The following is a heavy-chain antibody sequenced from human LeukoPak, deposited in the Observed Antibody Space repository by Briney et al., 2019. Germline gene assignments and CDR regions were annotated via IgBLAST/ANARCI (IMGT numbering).Heavy chain of an antibody. D-gene: IGHD2-21*02. CDR1: GFTFSSYW. CDR2: IKEDGSRK. J-gene: IGHJ4*02. Sequence: GGSLRLSCAASGFTFSSYWMSWVRQAPGTGLEWLANIKEDGSRKYYVDSVRGRFTISRDNAKNSLYLQMNSLRAEDTAVYYCARDGVTSSVAYWGQGTLVTVSS. CDR3: ARDGVTSSVAY. V-gene: IGHV3-7*01.